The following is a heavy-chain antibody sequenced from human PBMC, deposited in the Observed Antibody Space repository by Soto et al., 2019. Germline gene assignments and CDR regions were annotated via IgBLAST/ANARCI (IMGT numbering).Heavy chain of an antibody. Sequence: GGSLRLSCAASGFTFSSYAMSWVRQAPGKGLEWVSAISGSGGSTYYADSVKGRFTISRDNSKNTLYLQMNSLRAEDTAVYYCAKDLEGVAGTDVLSDYYYYYGMDVWGQGTTVTVSS. CDR2: ISGSGGST. CDR3: AKDLEGVAGTDVLSDYYYYYGMDV. J-gene: IGHJ6*02. D-gene: IGHD6-19*01. V-gene: IGHV3-23*01. CDR1: GFTFSSYA.